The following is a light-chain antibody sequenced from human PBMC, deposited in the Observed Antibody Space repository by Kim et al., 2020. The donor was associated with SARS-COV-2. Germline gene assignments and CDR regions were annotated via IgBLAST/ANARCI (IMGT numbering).Light chain of an antibody. V-gene: IGKV3-11*01. CDR1: QSVSTY. CDR2: DAY. J-gene: IGKJ4*01. CDR3: QQRSNWPLT. Sequence: WPPGERATLSCRAGQSVSTYLAWYQQQPSQAPRLLIYDAYTRATGIPARFSGSGSGTDFILTISSLEPEDVAVYYCQQRSNWPLTFGGGTKVDIK.